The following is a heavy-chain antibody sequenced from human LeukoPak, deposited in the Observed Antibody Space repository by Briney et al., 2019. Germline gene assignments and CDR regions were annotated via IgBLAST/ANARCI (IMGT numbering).Heavy chain of an antibody. CDR3: ARGGSSLPFDY. D-gene: IGHD6-13*01. V-gene: IGHV3-30*03. CDR1: GFTFSSYG. Sequence: GGSLRLSCAASGFTFSSYGMHWVRQAPGKGLEWAAVISYDGSNKYYADSVKGRFTISRDNSKNTLYLQMNSLRAEDTAVYYCARGGSSLPFDYWGQGTLVTVSS. J-gene: IGHJ4*02. CDR2: ISYDGSNK.